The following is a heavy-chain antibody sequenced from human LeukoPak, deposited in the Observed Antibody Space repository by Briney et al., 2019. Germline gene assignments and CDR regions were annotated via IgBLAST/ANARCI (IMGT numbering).Heavy chain of an antibody. CDR1: GFTFGKYW. J-gene: IGHJ4*02. CDR3: ARDQYDTXSRRGNFDS. CDR2: IKLDGSEK. D-gene: IGHD3-9*01. V-gene: IGHV3-7*03. Sequence: GGSLRLSCVASGFTFGKYWMSWVRQAPGKGLEWVANIKLDGSEKNYVDSVKGRFTISRDNTKNSLYLQMNSLRAEDTAVFYCARDQYDTXSRRGNFDSWGQGTLVIVSS.